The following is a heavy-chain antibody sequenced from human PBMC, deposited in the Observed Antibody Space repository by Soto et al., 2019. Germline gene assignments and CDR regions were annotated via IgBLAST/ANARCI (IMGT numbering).Heavy chain of an antibody. Sequence: PGGSMRLSCAASGFTFSDSYMSWIRQAQGKGLEWVSYISDSRSNTNYGDSVKGRFTISRDNAKNLLYLQMNSLRAEDTAVYYCAKGEGYKWNYEFDPWGQGTLVTVSS. CDR1: GFTFSDSY. D-gene: IGHD1-7*01. CDR3: AKGEGYKWNYEFDP. V-gene: IGHV3-11*06. CDR2: ISDSRSNT. J-gene: IGHJ5*02.